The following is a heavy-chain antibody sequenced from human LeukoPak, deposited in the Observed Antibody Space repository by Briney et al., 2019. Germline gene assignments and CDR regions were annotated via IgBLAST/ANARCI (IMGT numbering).Heavy chain of an antibody. CDR3: ARDHYDILTGYYPGDY. J-gene: IGHJ4*02. V-gene: IGHV4-59*12. D-gene: IGHD3-9*01. Sequence: SETLSLTCIVSGGSIRSYYWSWIRQSPGKGLEWFGYIYHSGTTKYNPSLKSRVTISVDTSKNQFSLKLSSVTAADTAVYYCARDHYDILTGYYPGDYWGQGTLVTVSS. CDR1: GGSIRSYY. CDR2: IYHSGTT.